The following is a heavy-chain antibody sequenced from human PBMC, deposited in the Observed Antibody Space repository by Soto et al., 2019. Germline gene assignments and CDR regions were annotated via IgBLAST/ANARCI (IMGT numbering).Heavy chain of an antibody. CDR2: IYYSGST. V-gene: IGHV4-30-4*01. Sequence: TSETLSLTCTVSGGSISSGDYYWSWIRQPPGKGLEWIGYIYYSGSTYYNPSLKSRVTISVDTSKNQFSLKLSSVTAADTATYYCAHTMPPRVADYWGQGTLVTVSS. CDR1: GGSISSGDYY. CDR3: AHTMPPRVADY. J-gene: IGHJ4*02. D-gene: IGHD2-2*01.